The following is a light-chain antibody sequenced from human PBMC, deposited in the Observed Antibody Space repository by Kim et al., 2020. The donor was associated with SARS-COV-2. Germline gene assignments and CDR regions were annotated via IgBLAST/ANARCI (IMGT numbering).Light chain of an antibody. V-gene: IGLV2-14*03. Sequence: GQSFTISCTGSSSDVGGYDFVSWYQHYPGKAPQLIIYDVNKRPSGVSDRFSGSKSGNTASLTISGLQGGDEADFYCSSYTNRKTLIFGGGTQLTVL. J-gene: IGLJ2*01. CDR2: DVN. CDR1: SSDVGGYDF. CDR3: SSYTNRKTLI.